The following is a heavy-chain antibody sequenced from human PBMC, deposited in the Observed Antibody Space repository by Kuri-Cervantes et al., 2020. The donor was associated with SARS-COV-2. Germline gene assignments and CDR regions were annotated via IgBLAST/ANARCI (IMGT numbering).Heavy chain of an antibody. CDR2: IYTSGST. J-gene: IGHJ2*01. CDR1: GGSISSYY. CDR3: ARSRIAVADWYFYL. D-gene: IGHD6-19*01. Sequence: SETLSLTCTVSGGSISSYYWSWIRQPAGKGLEWIGRIYTSGSTNYNPSLKSRVTMSVDTSKNQFSLKLSSVTAADTAVYYCARSRIAVADWYFYLWGRGTLVTVSS. V-gene: IGHV4-4*07.